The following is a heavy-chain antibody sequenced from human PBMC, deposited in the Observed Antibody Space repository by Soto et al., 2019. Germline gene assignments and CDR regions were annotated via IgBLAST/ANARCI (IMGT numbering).Heavy chain of an antibody. CDR3: ARDVQSHFDY. D-gene: IGHD1-1*01. CDR1: GYTFTSYY. J-gene: IGHJ4*02. Sequence: QVQLVQSGAEVKKPGASVKVSCKASGYTFTSYYMHWVRQAPGQGLEWMGIINPSGGSTSYAQKYQGRVTMTRDTSTSTLYMELSSLRSEDTAVYYCARDVQSHFDYWGQGTLVTVSS. V-gene: IGHV1-46*01. CDR2: INPSGGST.